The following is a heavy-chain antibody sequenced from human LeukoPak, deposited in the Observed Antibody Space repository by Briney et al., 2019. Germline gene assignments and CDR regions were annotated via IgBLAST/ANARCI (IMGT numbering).Heavy chain of an antibody. V-gene: IGHV1-24*01. CDR1: GYRLTELY. Sequence: ASVKVSYKVSGYRLTELYIYWVRQAPGEGPEWMGGFDPEDDRGIYAQKFQGRVTMTEDTSTNTAYMELSSLRSEDSAMYYCAAPSARSTVTTWSAFDLWGQGAMVTVSS. CDR3: AAPSARSTVTTWSAFDL. D-gene: IGHD4-17*01. J-gene: IGHJ3*01. CDR2: FDPEDDRG.